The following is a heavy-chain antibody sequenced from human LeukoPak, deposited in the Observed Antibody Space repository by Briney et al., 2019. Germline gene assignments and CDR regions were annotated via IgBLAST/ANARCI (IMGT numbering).Heavy chain of an antibody. D-gene: IGHD2-8*01. V-gene: IGHV4-39*01. J-gene: IGHJ4*02. CDR1: GDSISTYNYY. CDR3: ARFRGVEASSLLDF. CDR2: IHFSGTT. Sequence: SETLSLTCTVSGDSISTYNYYWGWIRQPPGKGLEWFGIIHFSGTTYSNPSLHSRVSISVDTSQNQFSLRLTSVTAADTAVYYCARFRGVEASSLLDFWGQGTLVSVSS.